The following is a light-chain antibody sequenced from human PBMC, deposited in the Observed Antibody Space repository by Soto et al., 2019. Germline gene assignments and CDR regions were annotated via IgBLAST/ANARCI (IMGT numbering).Light chain of an antibody. CDR1: SSDVGGYNS. J-gene: IGLJ1*01. CDR2: DVS. Sequence: QSALTQPASVSGSPGQSITISCTGTSSDVGGYNSVSWYQQYPGKAPKLMIHDVSNRPSGVSNRFSGSMSGNTASLTISGLQAEDEADYYCSSYTSSSSYVFGSGTKVTVL. CDR3: SSYTSSSSYV. V-gene: IGLV2-14*01.